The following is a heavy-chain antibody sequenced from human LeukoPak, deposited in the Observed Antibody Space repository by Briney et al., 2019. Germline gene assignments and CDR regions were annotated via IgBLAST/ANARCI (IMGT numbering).Heavy chain of an antibody. D-gene: IGHD3-10*01. Sequence: GRSLRLSCAASGFTFSSYAMHWVRQAPGKGLEWVAVISYDGSNKYYADSVKGRFTISRDNSKNTLYLQMDSLRAEDTAVYYCASSYGSGSVGYWGQGTLVTVSS. J-gene: IGHJ4*02. CDR2: ISYDGSNK. CDR1: GFTFSSYA. V-gene: IGHV3-30*04. CDR3: ASSYGSGSVGY.